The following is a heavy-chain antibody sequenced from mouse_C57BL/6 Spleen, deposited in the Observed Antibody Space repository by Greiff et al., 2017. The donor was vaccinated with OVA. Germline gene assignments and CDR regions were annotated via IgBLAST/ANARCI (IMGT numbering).Heavy chain of an antibody. D-gene: IGHD1-1*01. CDR1: GFNIKDYY. Sequence: EVKLQESGAELVRPGASVKLSCTASGFNIKDYYMHWVQQRPEQGLEWIGRIDPEDGDTESAPTFQGKATMTADTSSNTAYLQLSSLTSEDTAVYYCTRGGYCGSSYGWYFDVWGTGTTVTVSS. V-gene: IGHV14-1*01. J-gene: IGHJ1*03. CDR3: TRGGYCGSSYGWYFDV. CDR2: IDPEDGDT.